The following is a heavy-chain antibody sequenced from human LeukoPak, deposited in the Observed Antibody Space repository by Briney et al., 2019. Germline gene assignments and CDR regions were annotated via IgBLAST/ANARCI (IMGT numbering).Heavy chain of an antibody. V-gene: IGHV4-4*07. J-gene: IGHJ5*02. CDR1: GDSINSYY. CDR3: ARGRRRGISCRGSSCYEGDWFDP. CDR2: IHSSGST. D-gene: IGHD2-2*01. Sequence: SETLSLTCTASGDSINSYYWSWIRQPAGKGLEWIGRIHSSGSTNYNPSLKSQVTMSVDTSKNQFSLKLTSVTAADTAVYFCARGRRRGISCRGSSCYEGDWFDPWGQGILVTVSS.